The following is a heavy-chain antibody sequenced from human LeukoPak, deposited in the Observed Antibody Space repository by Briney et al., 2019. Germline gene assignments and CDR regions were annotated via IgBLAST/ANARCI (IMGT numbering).Heavy chain of an antibody. Sequence: SQILSLTCAISGDTVSSSTATWNWIRQSPSRGLEWLGRTYYRSKCYNDYAVSVKSRISINPDTSKNQFSLHLNSATPEDTAVYFCAQGIAVGGTVGDFAYWGQGSPVTVSS. CDR1: GDTVSSSTAT. D-gene: IGHD6-13*01. CDR3: AQGIAVGGTVGDFAY. CDR2: TYYRSKCYN. J-gene: IGHJ4*02. V-gene: IGHV6-1*01.